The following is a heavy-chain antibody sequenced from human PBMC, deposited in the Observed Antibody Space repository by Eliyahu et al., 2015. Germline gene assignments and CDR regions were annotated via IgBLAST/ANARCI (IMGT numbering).Heavy chain of an antibody. V-gene: IGHV4-59*01. CDR3: ARDRWFDP. CDR1: GGSISSYY. J-gene: IGHJ5*02. CDR2: IYYSGST. Sequence: QVQLQESGPGLVKPSETLSLTCTVSGGSISSYYWSWIRQPPGKGLEWIGYIYYSGSTNYNPSLKSRVTISVDTSNNQFSLKLSSVTAADTAVYYCARDRWFDPWGQGTLVTVSS.